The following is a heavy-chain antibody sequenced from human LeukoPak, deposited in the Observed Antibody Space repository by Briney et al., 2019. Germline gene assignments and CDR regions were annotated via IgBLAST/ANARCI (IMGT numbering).Heavy chain of an antibody. D-gene: IGHD1-26*01. CDR3: ARALTLHVGGYYPQGV. J-gene: IGHJ6*04. CDR1: GYTFTDYH. Sequence: ASVKVSCKASGYTFTDYHIYWVRQAPGQGLEWMGWINPNNGDTNYAEKFQGRVTMTRDTSISTVYMELSRLRSDDTAAYYCARALTLHVGGYYPQGVWGKGTTVIVSS. CDR2: INPNNGDT. V-gene: IGHV1-2*02.